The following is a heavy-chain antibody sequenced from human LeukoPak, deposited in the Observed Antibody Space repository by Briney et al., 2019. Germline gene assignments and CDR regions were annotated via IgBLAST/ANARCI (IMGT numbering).Heavy chain of an antibody. CDR1: GYTFTSYG. Sequence: ASVKVSCXASGYTFTSYGISWVRQAPGQGLEWMGWISAYNGNTNYAQKLQGRVTMTTDTSTGTAYMELRSLRSDDTAVYYCARVRKRGNWFDPWGQGTLVTVSS. J-gene: IGHJ5*02. CDR3: ARVRKRGNWFDP. V-gene: IGHV1-18*01. CDR2: ISAYNGNT.